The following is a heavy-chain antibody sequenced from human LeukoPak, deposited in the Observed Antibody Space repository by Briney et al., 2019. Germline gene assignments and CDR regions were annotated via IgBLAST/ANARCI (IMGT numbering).Heavy chain of an antibody. V-gene: IGHV4-39*07. Sequence: SETLSLTCTVSGGSISSSSYYWGWIRQPPGKGLEWIGSIYYSGSTYYNPSLKSRVTISVDTSKNQFSLKLSSVTAADTAVYYCARSPRSTSFNYYGLDVWGQGTTVTVSS. CDR1: GGSISSSSYY. CDR2: IYYSGST. D-gene: IGHD2-2*01. CDR3: ARSPRSTSFNYYGLDV. J-gene: IGHJ6*02.